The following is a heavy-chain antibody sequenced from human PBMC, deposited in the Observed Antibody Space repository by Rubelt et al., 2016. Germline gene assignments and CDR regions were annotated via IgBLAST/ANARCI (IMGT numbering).Heavy chain of an antibody. J-gene: IGHJ4*02. V-gene: IGHV3-23*01. CDR2: VSGSGDNT. Sequence: SRGGLVQPGGSLRVSCAASGFTFSRYAMSWVRQAPGKGLEWVSGVSGSGDNTYYADSVKGRFTISRDNSKNTLFLQMNTLRAEDTAVYYCARRSGSYFDCDFWGQGTLVTVSS. CDR3: ARRSGSYFDCDF. D-gene: IGHD3-10*01. CDR1: GFTFSRYA.